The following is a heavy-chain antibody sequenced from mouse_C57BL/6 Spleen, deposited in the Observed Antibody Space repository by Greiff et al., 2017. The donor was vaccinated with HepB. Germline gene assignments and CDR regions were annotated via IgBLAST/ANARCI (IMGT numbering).Heavy chain of an antibody. J-gene: IGHJ3*01. Sequence: QVQLQQSGAELARPGASVKLSCKASGYTFTSYGISWVKQRTGQGLEWIGEIYPRSGNTYYNEKFKGKATLTEDKSSSTAYMELRSLTSEDSAVYFCARREGYDGGFAYWGQGTLVTVSA. CDR2: IYPRSGNT. D-gene: IGHD2-2*01. V-gene: IGHV1-81*01. CDR1: GYTFTSYG. CDR3: ARREGYDGGFAY.